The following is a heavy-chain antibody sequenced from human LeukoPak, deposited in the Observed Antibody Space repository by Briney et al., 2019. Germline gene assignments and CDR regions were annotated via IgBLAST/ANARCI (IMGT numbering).Heavy chain of an antibody. Sequence: SETLSLTCTVSGGSMNSHYWSWIRQPPGKGLEWIGFIYYTGSTNYNPSLKSRVTISVDTSKNQFSLKLSSVTAADTAVYYCARKTYYDSSGYSFDYWGQGTLVTVSS. CDR2: IYYTGST. J-gene: IGHJ4*02. D-gene: IGHD3-22*01. CDR1: GGSMNSHY. V-gene: IGHV4-59*11. CDR3: ARKTYYDSSGYSFDY.